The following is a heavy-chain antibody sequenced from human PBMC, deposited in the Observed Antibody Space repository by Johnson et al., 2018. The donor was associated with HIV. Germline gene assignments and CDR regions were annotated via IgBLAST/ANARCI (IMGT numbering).Heavy chain of an antibody. J-gene: IGHJ3*02. V-gene: IGHV3-30*01. D-gene: IGHD6-19*01. Sequence: FTISRDNSKNTLYLQMNSLRAEDTAVYYCARGRAVAGTSAFDIWGQGTMVTVPS. CDR3: ARGRAVAGTSAFDI.